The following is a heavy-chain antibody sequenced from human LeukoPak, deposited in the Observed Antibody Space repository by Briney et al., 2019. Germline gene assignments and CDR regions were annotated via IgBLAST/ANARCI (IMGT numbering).Heavy chain of an antibody. J-gene: IGHJ4*02. Sequence: ASVKVSCKASGYTFTSYGISWVRQAPGQGLEWMGWISAYNGNTNYAQKFQGRVTMTTDTSTSTAYMELRSLRAEDTAVYYCATTTLPYSGSYWAPDDYWGQGTLVTVSS. CDR3: ATTTLPYSGSYWAPDDY. CDR2: ISAYNGNT. D-gene: IGHD1-26*01. CDR1: GYTFTSYG. V-gene: IGHV1-18*01.